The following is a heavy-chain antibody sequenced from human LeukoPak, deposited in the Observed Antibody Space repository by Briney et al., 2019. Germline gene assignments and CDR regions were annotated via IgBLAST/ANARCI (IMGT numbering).Heavy chain of an antibody. V-gene: IGHV4-39*01. Sequence: SETLSLTCTVSGGSISSSTYHWGWIRQPPGKGLEWIGNIYYTGSTYYNPSLKSRVTISVDTSKNQFSLELTSVTAADTAVYYCASRYCSSGSFSIFASCGQGTLVTVSS. CDR3: ASRYCSSGSFSIFAS. J-gene: IGHJ4*02. D-gene: IGHD2-15*01. CDR2: IYYTGST. CDR1: GGSISSSTYH.